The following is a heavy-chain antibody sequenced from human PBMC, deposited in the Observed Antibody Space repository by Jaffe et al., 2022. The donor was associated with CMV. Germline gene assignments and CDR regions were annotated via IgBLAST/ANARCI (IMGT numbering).Heavy chain of an antibody. CDR1: GFTFSDYY. J-gene: IGHJ3*02. CDR3: ASGYDSSGYDAFDI. V-gene: IGHV3-11*06. Sequence: QVQLVESGGGLVKPGGSLRLSCAASGFTFSDYYMSWIRQAPGKGLEWVSYISSSSSYTNYADSVKGRFTISRDNAKNSLYLQMNSLRAEDTAVYYCASGYDSSGYDAFDIWGQGTMVTVSS. D-gene: IGHD3-22*01. CDR2: ISSSSSYT.